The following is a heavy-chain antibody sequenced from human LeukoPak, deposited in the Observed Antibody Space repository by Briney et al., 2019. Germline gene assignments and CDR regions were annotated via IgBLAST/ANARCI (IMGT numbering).Heavy chain of an antibody. CDR2: INPNSGGT. CDR1: GYTFTGYY. J-gene: IGHJ5*02. CDR3: ARESRSTNRWSDP. D-gene: IGHD2-8*01. Sequence: ASVKVSCKASGYTFTGYYMHWVRQAPGQGLEWMGWINPNSGGTSYAQKFQGRVTMTRDTSISTAYMELSRLRSDDTAVYYCARESRSTNRWSDPWGQGTLVTVSS. V-gene: IGHV1-2*02.